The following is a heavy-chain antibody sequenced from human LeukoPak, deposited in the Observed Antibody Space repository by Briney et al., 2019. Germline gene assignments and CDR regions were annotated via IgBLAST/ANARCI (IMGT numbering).Heavy chain of an antibody. Sequence: GGSLRLSCAASGFTFSRYAMGWVRQAPGKGLEWVSTFSGSGDSTYYADSVKGRFTISRDNSKNTLYLQMNSLRAEDTAVYYCAKAGSLATPTPYYFDYWGQGTLVTVSS. J-gene: IGHJ4*02. CDR1: GFTFSRYA. CDR2: FSGSGDST. D-gene: IGHD5-12*01. V-gene: IGHV3-23*01. CDR3: AKAGSLATPTPYYFDY.